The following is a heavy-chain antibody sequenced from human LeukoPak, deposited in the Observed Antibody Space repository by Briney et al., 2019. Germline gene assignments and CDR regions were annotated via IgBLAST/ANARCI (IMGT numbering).Heavy chain of an antibody. D-gene: IGHD5-18*01. Sequence: SETLSLTCTVSGGSIGSYYWSWIRQPPGKGLQWIGYIYYSGTTDYNPSLKSRVTISVDTSKNQFSLNLTSVTAADTAVYYCARENDRYGRIDYWGQGTQVTVSS. V-gene: IGHV4-59*01. CDR2: IYYSGTT. CDR3: ARENDRYGRIDY. J-gene: IGHJ4*02. CDR1: GGSIGSYY.